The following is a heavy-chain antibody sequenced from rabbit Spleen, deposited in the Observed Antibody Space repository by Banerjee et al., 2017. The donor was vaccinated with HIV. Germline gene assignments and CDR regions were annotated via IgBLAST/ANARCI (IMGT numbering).Heavy chain of an antibody. D-gene: IGHD1-1*01. Sequence: QQQLVESGGGLVQPGGSLKLSCKASGFDFSSYGVSWVRQAPGKGLEWIACIYISGGSTYYASWAKGRFTISETSSTTVTLQMPSLTAADTATYFCARDVDSIYFRFSLWGPGTLVTVS. J-gene: IGHJ6*01. CDR3: ARDVDSIYFRFSL. V-gene: IGHV1S45*01. CDR2: IYISGGST. CDR1: GFDFSSYG.